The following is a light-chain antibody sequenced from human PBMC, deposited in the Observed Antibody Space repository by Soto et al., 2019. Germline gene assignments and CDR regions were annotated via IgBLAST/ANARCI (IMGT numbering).Light chain of an antibody. V-gene: IGKV1-39*01. Sequence: DIQMTQSLSSLSASVGDRVTITCRARQNINSYLNWYQQKPGKAPKLLIYAASSLQSGVPSRCSGSGSGTDFTLTVSSLQPEDFATYYCHQSYDIPTFGQGTRLEIK. CDR1: QNINSY. J-gene: IGKJ5*01. CDR2: AAS. CDR3: HQSYDIPT.